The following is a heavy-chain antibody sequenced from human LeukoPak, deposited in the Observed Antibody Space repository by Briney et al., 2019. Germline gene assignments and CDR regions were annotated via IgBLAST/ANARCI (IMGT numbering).Heavy chain of an antibody. CDR1: GFTFDDYS. J-gene: IGHJ4*02. Sequence: GGSLRLSCAASGFTFDDYSIHWVRQPPGKGLEWVSLISKGGDRTYYADSVEGRFTISRDNSKNSLFLQMNSLRTDDTALYYCAKEVRGSSWTGFDYWGQGTLVTVSS. D-gene: IGHD6-13*01. CDR3: AKEVRGSSWTGFDY. V-gene: IGHV3-43*01. CDR2: ISKGGDRT.